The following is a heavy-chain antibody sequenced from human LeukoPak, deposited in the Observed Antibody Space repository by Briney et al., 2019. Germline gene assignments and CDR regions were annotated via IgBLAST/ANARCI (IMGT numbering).Heavy chain of an antibody. CDR3: ARVGPEYGGDHLFRSYYYYYGMDV. CDR1: GYTFTSYG. CDR2: ISAYNGNT. J-gene: IGHJ6*02. D-gene: IGHD4-17*01. Sequence: ASVKVSCKASGYTFTSYGISWVRQAPGQGLEWMGWISAYNGNTNYAQKLQGRVTMTTDTSTSTAYMELRSLRSDDTAVCYCARVGPEYGGDHLFRSYYYYYGMDVWGQGTTVTVSS. V-gene: IGHV1-18*01.